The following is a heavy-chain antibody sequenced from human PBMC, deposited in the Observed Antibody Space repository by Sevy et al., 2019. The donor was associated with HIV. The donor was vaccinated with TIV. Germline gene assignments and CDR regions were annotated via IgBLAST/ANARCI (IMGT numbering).Heavy chain of an antibody. D-gene: IGHD2-2*01. Sequence: GGSLRLSCAASGFTFSSYGMSWVRQAPGKGLKWVSSISHSGGSTYYADSVKGRFTISRDNSKNTLYLQMNSLRAEDTAVYYCAKGTLVVPDDIYYYCGMDVWGQGTTVTVSS. CDR1: GFTFSSYG. J-gene: IGHJ6*02. CDR2: ISHSGGST. CDR3: AKGTLVVPDDIYYYCGMDV. V-gene: IGHV3-23*01.